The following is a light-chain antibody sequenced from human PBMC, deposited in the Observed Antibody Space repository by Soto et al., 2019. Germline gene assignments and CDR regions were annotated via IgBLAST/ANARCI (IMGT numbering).Light chain of an antibody. CDR1: QYIGRY. CDR2: AAS. J-gene: IGKJ1*01. V-gene: IGKV1-5*01. CDR3: QHYNSYPWT. Sequence: DIQMTQSPSSLSASVGDRVTITCRAGQYIGRYLNWYQQKPGKAPKLLIYAASSLHSGVPSRFSGSGSGTEFTLTISSLQPGDFATYYCQHYNSYPWTFGQGTKV.